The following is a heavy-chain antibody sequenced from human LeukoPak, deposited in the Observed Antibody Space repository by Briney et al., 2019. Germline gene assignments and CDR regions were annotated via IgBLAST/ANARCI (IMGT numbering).Heavy chain of an antibody. CDR2: IIPLFGTA. CDR1: GGTFSSYA. V-gene: IGHV1-69*05. CDR3: ARARAVAGNGGFDY. J-gene: IGHJ4*02. D-gene: IGHD6-19*01. Sequence: GASVKVSCKASGGTFSSYAISWVRHAPGQGREWMGGIIPLFGTAIYAQKFQRRDQNTTDEATSTAYMELSSRRSEDTAVYSCARARAVAGNGGFDYWGQGTLVTVSS.